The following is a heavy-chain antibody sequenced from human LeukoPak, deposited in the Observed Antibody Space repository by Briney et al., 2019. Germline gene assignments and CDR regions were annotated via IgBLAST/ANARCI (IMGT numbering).Heavy chain of an antibody. CDR1: GYTFTSYD. CDR3: ASASGSYFGVQAFDI. Sequence: ASVKVSCKASGYTFTSYDINWVRQATGQGLEWMGWMNPNSGNTGYAQKFQGRVTMTRNTSISTAYMELSSLRSEDTAVYYCASASGSYFGVQAFDIWGQGTMVTVPS. D-gene: IGHD1-26*01. CDR2: MNPNSGNT. V-gene: IGHV1-8*01. J-gene: IGHJ3*02.